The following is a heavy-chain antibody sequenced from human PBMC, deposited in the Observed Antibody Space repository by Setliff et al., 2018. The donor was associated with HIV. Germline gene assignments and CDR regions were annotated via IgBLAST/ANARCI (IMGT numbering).Heavy chain of an antibody. J-gene: IGHJ5*02. V-gene: IGHV4-61*01. CDR1: GGSISDFPYY. CDR2: IYDSHFT. D-gene: IGHD3-22*01. CDR3: ARGDDFHDGSGYYYP. Sequence: NPSETLSLTCSVSGGSISDFPYYWAWIRQPPGKGLEWIGYIYDSHFTNYSPSLQSRVAISVDTSRNQLSLKLDSVTAADTAVYYCARGDDFHDGSGYYYPWGQGTLVTVSS.